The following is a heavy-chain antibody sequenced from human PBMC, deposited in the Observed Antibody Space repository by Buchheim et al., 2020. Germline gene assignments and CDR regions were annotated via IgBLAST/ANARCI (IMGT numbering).Heavy chain of an antibody. CDR1: GFTFSSYA. J-gene: IGHJ4*02. D-gene: IGHD3-10*01. CDR2: ISYDGSNK. V-gene: IGHV3-30*04. CDR3: ASGGSGSYVFDY. Sequence: QVQLVESGGGVVQPGRSLRLSCAASGFTFSSYAMHWVRQAPGKGLEWVAVISYDGSNKYYADSVKGRFTIPRDNSKNTLYLQMNSLRAEDTAVYYCASGGSGSYVFDYWGQGTL.